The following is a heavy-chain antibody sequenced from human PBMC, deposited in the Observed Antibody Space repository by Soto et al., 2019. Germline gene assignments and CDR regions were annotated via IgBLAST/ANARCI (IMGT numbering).Heavy chain of an antibody. CDR1: GFTFSSYA. CDR3: AKGRGSYSGVFDY. J-gene: IGHJ4*02. Sequence: GSLRLSCAASGFTFSSYAMSCVRQAPGKGLEWVSAISGSGGSTYYADSVKGRFTISRDNSKNTLYLQMNSLRAEDTAVYYCAKGRGSYSGVFDYWGQGTLVTVSS. V-gene: IGHV3-23*01. CDR2: ISGSGGST. D-gene: IGHD1-26*01.